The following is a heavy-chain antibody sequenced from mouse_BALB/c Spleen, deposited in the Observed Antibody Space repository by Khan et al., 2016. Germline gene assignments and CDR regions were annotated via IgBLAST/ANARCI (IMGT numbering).Heavy chain of an antibody. CDR3: ARGGADY. CDR1: GFNIKDTY. V-gene: IGHV14-3*02. Sequence: VQLKEPGAELVKPGASVKLSCTASGFNIKDTYTHWVKQRPQQGLAWTGRIDPANGNTKYDPKFQGKATITADTSSNTAYMQLSSLTSQDTAVYYYARGGADYRGQGTSLTVSS. J-gene: IGHJ2*02. CDR2: IDPANGNT.